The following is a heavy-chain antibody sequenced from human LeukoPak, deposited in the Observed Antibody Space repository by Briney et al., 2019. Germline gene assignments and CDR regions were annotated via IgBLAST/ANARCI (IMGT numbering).Heavy chain of an antibody. CDR1: GAPISTNGYY. Sequence: KPSETLSLTCTVSGAPISTNGYYWTWIRQPPGKGLEWIGYIIHSGSTYYNPSLKSRVTISVDTSKNQFSLKLSSVTAADTAVYYCARHARRSGSPWAYWGQGTLVTVSS. J-gene: IGHJ4*02. V-gene: IGHV4-39*01. D-gene: IGHD1-26*01. CDR3: ARHARRSGSPWAY. CDR2: IIHSGST.